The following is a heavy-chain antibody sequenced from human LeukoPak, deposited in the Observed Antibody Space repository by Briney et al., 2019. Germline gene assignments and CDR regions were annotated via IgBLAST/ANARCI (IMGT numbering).Heavy chain of an antibody. CDR1: GFSFSSYW. D-gene: IGHD3-10*01. CDR3: ARLSAYYYGSFFYYYMDV. V-gene: IGHV3-7*01. CDR2: IRQDESER. J-gene: IGHJ6*03. Sequence: PGGSLRLSCEGSGFSFSSYWMTWVRQSPGKGPEWVANIRQDESERYTVDSVKGRFTISRDNAKNSVYLHMNSLRAEVTALYYCARLSAYYYGSFFYYYMDVWGKGTTVTVSS.